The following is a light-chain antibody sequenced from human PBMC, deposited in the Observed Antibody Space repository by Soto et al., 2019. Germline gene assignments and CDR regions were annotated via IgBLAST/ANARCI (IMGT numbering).Light chain of an antibody. CDR3: TSYTSSNTYV. CDR2: EVS. J-gene: IGLJ1*01. CDR1: SSDVGGYNY. V-gene: IGLV2-14*01. Sequence: QSVLTQPASVSGSPGQSITISCTGTSSDVGGYNYVSWYQQHPGKAPKLIIYEVSNRPSGISNRFSGSKSGNTASLTISGLQAEDEADYYCTSYTSSNTYVFGTGTQLTVL.